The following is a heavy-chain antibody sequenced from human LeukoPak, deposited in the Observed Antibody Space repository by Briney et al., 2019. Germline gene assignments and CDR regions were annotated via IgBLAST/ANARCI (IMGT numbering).Heavy chain of an antibody. CDR3: AKRPDEDYGENYYGMDV. V-gene: IGHV3-30*18. CDR2: ISYDGSNK. J-gene: IGHJ6*02. CDR1: GFTFSSYG. D-gene: IGHD4-17*01. Sequence: PGGSLTLSCAASGFTFSSYGMHWVRQAPGKGLEWVAVISYDGSNKYYADSVKGRFTISRDNSKNTLYLQMNSLRAEDTAVYYCAKRPDEDYGENYYGMDVWGQGTTVTVSS.